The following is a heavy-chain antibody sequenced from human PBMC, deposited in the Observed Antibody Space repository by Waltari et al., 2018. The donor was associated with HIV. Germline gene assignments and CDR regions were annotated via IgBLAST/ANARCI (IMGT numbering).Heavy chain of an antibody. CDR2: ITGTSAFI. V-gene: IGHV3-21*01. Sequence: EEQLVESGGGLVEPGGSLRLSCAASGFGFSVFTMNWVRQAPGKGLEWVSSITGTSAFIYYADSIQGRFTVSRDNAKASLYLQMSNLRVEDTAVYYSARVRFYGRLAFDIWGRGTLVTVSS. CDR3: ARVRFYGRLAFDI. J-gene: IGHJ3*02. CDR1: GFGFSVFT. D-gene: IGHD4-17*01.